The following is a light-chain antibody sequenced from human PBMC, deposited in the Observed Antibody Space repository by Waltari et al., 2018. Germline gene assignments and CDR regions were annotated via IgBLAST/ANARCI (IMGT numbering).Light chain of an antibody. J-gene: IGLJ2*01. CDR3: SSYTSNSVL. Sequence: QSALTQPASVSGSPGQSITISCTVSISDVGGYRFVSWYQQHPDKAPKLMIYDFTNRPSGVSSSFSGSKSGNTASLTISGLQAEDEADYYCSSYTSNSVLFGGGTKLTVL. V-gene: IGLV2-14*03. CDR1: ISDVGGYRF. CDR2: DFT.